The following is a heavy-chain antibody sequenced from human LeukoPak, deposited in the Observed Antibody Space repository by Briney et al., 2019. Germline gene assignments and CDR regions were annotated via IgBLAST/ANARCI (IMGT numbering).Heavy chain of an antibody. CDR3: ARGSYGEDWFDP. Sequence: GGSLRLSCAASGFTFNSYAMHWVRQAPGKGLEWVTVISYDGSNKYYADSVEGRFTISRDNSKNTLYLQMNSLRAEDTAVYYCARGSYGEDWFDPWGQGTLVTVSS. CDR1: GFTFNSYA. D-gene: IGHD4-17*01. CDR2: ISYDGSNK. V-gene: IGHV3-30*04. J-gene: IGHJ5*02.